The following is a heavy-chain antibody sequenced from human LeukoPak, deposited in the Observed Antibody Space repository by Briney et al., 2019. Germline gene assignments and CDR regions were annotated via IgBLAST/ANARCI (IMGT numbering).Heavy chain of an antibody. D-gene: IGHD3-22*01. Sequence: ASVKVSCKASGYTFTGYYMHWVRQAPGQGLEWMGIINPSGGSTSYAQKFQGRVTMTRDMSTSTVYMELSSLRSEDTAVYYCARDYYYDSSGYSNPGYWGQGTLVTVSS. CDR3: ARDYYYDSSGYSNPGY. CDR2: INPSGGST. CDR1: GYTFTGYY. J-gene: IGHJ4*02. V-gene: IGHV1-46*01.